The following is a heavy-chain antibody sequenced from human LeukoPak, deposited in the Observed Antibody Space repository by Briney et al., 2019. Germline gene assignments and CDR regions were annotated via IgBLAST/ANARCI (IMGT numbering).Heavy chain of an antibody. V-gene: IGHV4-4*07. Sequence: PSETLSLTCTVSGGSISSYYWSWIRQPAGKGLEWIGRIYTSGSTNYNPSLKSRVTMSVDTSKNQFSLKLSSVTAADTAVYYCARGRRGYCSSTSCCPSYAFDIWGQGTMVTVSS. CDR3: ARGRRGYCSSTSCCPSYAFDI. CDR2: IYTSGST. CDR1: GGSISSYY. J-gene: IGHJ3*02. D-gene: IGHD2-2*01.